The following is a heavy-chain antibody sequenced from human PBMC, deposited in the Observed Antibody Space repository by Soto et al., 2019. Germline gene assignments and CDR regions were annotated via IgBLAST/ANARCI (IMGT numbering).Heavy chain of an antibody. CDR2: INHSGST. D-gene: IGHD4-17*01. V-gene: IGHV4-34*01. J-gene: IGHJ5*02. CDR1: GGSFSGYY. CDR3: ARVLRATVTIYWFDP. Sequence: PSETLSLTCAVYGGSFSGYYWSWIRQPPGKGLEWIGEINHSGSTNYNPSLKSRVTISVDTSKNQFSLKLSSVTAADTAVYYCARVLRATVTIYWFDPWGQGTLVTAPQ.